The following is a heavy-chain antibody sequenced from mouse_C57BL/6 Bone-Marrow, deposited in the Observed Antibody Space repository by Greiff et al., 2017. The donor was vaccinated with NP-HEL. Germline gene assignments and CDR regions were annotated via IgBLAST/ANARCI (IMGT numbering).Heavy chain of an antibody. CDR3: ARTTVVAYYAMDY. V-gene: IGHV5-4*01. D-gene: IGHD1-1*01. CDR1: GFTFSSYA. Sequence: DVQLVESGGGLVKPGGSLKLSCAASGFTFSSYAMSWVRQTPEKRLEWVATISDGGSYTYYPDNVKGRFTISRDNAKNNLYLQMSHLKSEDTAMYYCARTTVVAYYAMDYWGQGTSVTVSS. J-gene: IGHJ4*01. CDR2: ISDGGSYT.